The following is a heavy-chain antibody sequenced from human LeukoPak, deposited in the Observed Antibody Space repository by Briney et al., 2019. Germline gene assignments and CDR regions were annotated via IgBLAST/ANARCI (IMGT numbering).Heavy chain of an antibody. Sequence: PSETLSLTCTVSGGSISSYYWSWIRQPPGKGLEWIGYIYYSGSTNYNPSLKSRVTISVDTSKNQISLKLSSVTAADTAVYYCARAAYCGGDCYSGAFDIWGQGTMVTVSS. CDR3: ARAAYCGGDCYSGAFDI. CDR2: IYYSGST. V-gene: IGHV4-59*01. D-gene: IGHD2-21*01. J-gene: IGHJ3*02. CDR1: GGSISSYY.